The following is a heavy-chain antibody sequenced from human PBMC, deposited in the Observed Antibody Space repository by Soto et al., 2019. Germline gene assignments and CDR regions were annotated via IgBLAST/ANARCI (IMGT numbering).Heavy chain of an antibody. J-gene: IGHJ4*02. D-gene: IGHD6-19*01. CDR1: GGSISSSSYY. V-gene: IGHV4-39*01. CDR3: ALAVAGPKHYFDY. Sequence: PSETLSLTCTVSGGSISSSSYYWGWIRQPPGKGLEWIGSIYYSGSTYYNPSLKSRVTISVDTSKNQFSLKLSSVTAADTAVYYCALAVAGPKHYFDYWGQGTLVTVSS. CDR2: IYYSGST.